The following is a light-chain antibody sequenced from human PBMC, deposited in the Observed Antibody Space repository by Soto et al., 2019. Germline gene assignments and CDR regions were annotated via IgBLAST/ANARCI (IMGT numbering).Light chain of an antibody. J-gene: IGKJ3*01. Sequence: DIQLTQSPSFLSASVGDRVTITCRASQGINNYLGWYQQKPGKAPKLLIYAASTLQSGVPSRFSGSGSGTEFTLTISSLQPEDFATYYCQRLNSYPITFGPVTKVDI. CDR1: QGINNY. CDR2: AAS. V-gene: IGKV1-9*01. CDR3: QRLNSYPIT.